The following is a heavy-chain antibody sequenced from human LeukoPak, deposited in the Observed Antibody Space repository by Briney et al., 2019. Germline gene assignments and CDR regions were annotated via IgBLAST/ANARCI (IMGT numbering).Heavy chain of an antibody. J-gene: IGHJ5*02. V-gene: IGHV3-21*01. CDR3: ARDRYFDWGVWFDP. D-gene: IGHD3-9*01. Sequence: PGGSLRLSCAASGFTFSSYSMNWVRQAPGKGLEWASSISSSSSYIYYADSVKGRFTISRDNAKNSLYLQMNSLRAEDTAVYYCARDRYFDWGVWFDPWGQGTLVTVSS. CDR1: GFTFSSYS. CDR2: ISSSSSYI.